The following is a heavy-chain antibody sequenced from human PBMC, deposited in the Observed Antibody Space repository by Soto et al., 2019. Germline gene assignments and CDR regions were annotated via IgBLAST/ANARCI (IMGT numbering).Heavy chain of an antibody. CDR3: ASNVGATTYYYGMDV. CDR1: GDSISSYS. D-gene: IGHD1-26*01. Sequence: SETLSLTCTVSGDSISSYSWSWIRQPPGKGLEWIGNIHYNGNTKYSPSLKSRVTMSVDTSKNQFSLKLISVTAADTAVYYCASNVGATTYYYGMDVWGQGTTVTVSS. CDR2: IHYNGNT. J-gene: IGHJ6*02. V-gene: IGHV4-59*12.